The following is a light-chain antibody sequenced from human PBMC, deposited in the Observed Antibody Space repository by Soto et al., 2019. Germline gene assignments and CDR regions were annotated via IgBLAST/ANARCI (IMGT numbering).Light chain of an antibody. Sequence: SVLTQPPSASGTPGQGVTISCSGSTSNIGSNYVYWYQQLPGTAPKLLIYRNNQRPSGVPDRFSGSKSGTSASLAISGLRSDDEADYFCATWGDSLNGFYVFGTGTKVTVL. V-gene: IGLV1-47*01. J-gene: IGLJ1*01. CDR1: TSNIGSNY. CDR2: RNN. CDR3: ATWGDSLNGFYV.